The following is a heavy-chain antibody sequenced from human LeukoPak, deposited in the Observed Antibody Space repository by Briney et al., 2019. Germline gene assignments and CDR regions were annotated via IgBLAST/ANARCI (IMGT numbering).Heavy chain of an antibody. Sequence: SQTLSLTCTVSGGSISSGGYYWSWIRQHPGKGPEWIGYIYYSGSTYYNPSLKSRVTISVDTSKNQFSLKLSSVTAADTAVYYCARGFPTYYYDSSFLAFDYWGQGTLVTVSS. CDR2: IYYSGST. V-gene: IGHV4-31*03. D-gene: IGHD3-22*01. CDR3: ARGFPTYYYDSSFLAFDY. CDR1: GGSISSGGYY. J-gene: IGHJ4*02.